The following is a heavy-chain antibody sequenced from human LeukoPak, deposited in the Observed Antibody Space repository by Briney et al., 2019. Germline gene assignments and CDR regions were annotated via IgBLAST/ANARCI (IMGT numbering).Heavy chain of an antibody. CDR2: INPNSGGT. Sequence: PEASVKVSCKASGYTFTGYYIHWVRQAPGQGLEWMAWINPNSGGTNYAQKFQGRVTMTRDTSISTAYMELSRLRSDDTAVYYCARGPRFLEWQSAYYYYYMDVWGKGTTVTISS. CDR3: ARGPRFLEWQSAYYYYYMDV. D-gene: IGHD3-3*01. J-gene: IGHJ6*03. CDR1: GYTFTGYY. V-gene: IGHV1-2*02.